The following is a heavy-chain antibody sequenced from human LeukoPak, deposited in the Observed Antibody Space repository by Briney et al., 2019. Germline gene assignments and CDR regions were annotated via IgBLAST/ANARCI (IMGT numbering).Heavy chain of an antibody. CDR3: ARHRSDWNYGGGFDY. Sequence: GESLKISCKGSGYSFTSYWIGWVRQMPGKGLEWMGIIYPGGSDTRYSPSFQGQVTISADKSISTAYLQWSSLKASDTAMYYCARHRSDWNYGGGFDYWGQGTLVTVSS. D-gene: IGHD1-7*01. V-gene: IGHV5-51*01. CDR1: GYSFTSYW. CDR2: IYPGGSDT. J-gene: IGHJ4*02.